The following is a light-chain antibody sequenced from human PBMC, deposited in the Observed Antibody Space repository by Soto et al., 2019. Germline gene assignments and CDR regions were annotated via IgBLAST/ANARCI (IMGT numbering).Light chain of an antibody. CDR1: QDISKY. CDR3: QKYNSAPWT. J-gene: IGKJ1*01. Sequence: DIPMTQSPSSLSASVGDRVTITCRASQDISKYLDWNQQKPEKAPKLLIYAAPTWQSGVPSRVSGSGSGTDFTLTISSLQPEDVATYYCQKYNSAPWTFGQGTKVEI. V-gene: IGKV1-27*01. CDR2: AAP.